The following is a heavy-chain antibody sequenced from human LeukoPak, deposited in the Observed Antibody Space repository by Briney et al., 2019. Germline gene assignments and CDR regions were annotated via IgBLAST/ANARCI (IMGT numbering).Heavy chain of an antibody. V-gene: IGHV3-48*01. CDR3: AKPPVTTYYYYYGMDV. CDR1: GFTFSTYS. CDR2: ISSSSSTI. D-gene: IGHD4-17*01. J-gene: IGHJ6*02. Sequence: GGSLRLSCAASGFTFSTYSMNWVRQAPGKGLEWVSYISSSSSTIYYADSVKGRFTISRDNSKNTLYLQMNSLRAEDTAVYYCAKPPVTTYYYYYGMDVWGQGTTVTVSS.